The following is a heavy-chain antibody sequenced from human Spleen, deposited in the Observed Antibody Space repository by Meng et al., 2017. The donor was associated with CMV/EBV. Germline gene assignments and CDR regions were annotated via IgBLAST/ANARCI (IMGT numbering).Heavy chain of an antibody. J-gene: IGHJ4*02. CDR1: GFTFRSYW. V-gene: IGHV3-7*01. Sequence: GESLKISCVASGFTFRSYWMSWVRQAPGKGLEWGANINQDGSEKYYVDSVKGRFTISRDNAKNSLYLQMNSLRAEDTAVYYCARGDSGSYYAFGYWGQGTLVTVSS. CDR3: ARGDSGSYYAFGY. D-gene: IGHD1-26*01. CDR2: INQDGSEK.